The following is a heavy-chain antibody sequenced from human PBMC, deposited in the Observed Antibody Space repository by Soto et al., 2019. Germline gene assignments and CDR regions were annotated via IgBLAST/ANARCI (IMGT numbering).Heavy chain of an antibody. D-gene: IGHD1-26*01. Sequence: SESLYLTCTCSGGSTSSDNYCSLIRQPPGKGLEWIGYIYYSGSTYYNPSLESRVTISLDTSQNQFSLKLSSVTAADTAVYYCASGNAWEVLLAYWGQGTLVTVSS. V-gene: IGHV4-30-4*01. CDR1: GGSTSSDNY. CDR2: IYYSGST. J-gene: IGHJ4*02. CDR3: ASGNAWEVLLAY.